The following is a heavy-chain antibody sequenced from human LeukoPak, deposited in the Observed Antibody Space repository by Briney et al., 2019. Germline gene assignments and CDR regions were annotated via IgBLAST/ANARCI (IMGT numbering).Heavy chain of an antibody. CDR2: ISAYNGNT. CDR1: GYTFTSYG. CDR3: ARDRSVEWELLPDALDI. J-gene: IGHJ3*02. Sequence: ASVKVSCKASGYTFTSYGISWVRQAPGQGLEWMGWISAYNGNTNYAQKLQGRVTMTTDTSTSTAYMELRSLRSDDTAVYYCARDRSVEWELLPDALDIWGQGTMVTVSS. D-gene: IGHD1-26*01. V-gene: IGHV1-18*01.